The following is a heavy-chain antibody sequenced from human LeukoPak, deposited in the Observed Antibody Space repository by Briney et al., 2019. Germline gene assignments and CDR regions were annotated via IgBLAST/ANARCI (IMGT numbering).Heavy chain of an antibody. J-gene: IGHJ4*02. D-gene: IGHD3-3*01. V-gene: IGHV3-7*01. CDR2: IKQDGSEK. CDR1: GFTFSSYW. Sequence: GGSLRLSCAASGFTFSSYWMSWVRQAPGKGLEWVANIKQDGSEKYYVDSVKGRFTISRDNAKNSLYLQMNSLRAEDTAVYYCARDGAPYDFWSGYQNWGQGTLVTVSS. CDR3: ARDGAPYDFWSGYQN.